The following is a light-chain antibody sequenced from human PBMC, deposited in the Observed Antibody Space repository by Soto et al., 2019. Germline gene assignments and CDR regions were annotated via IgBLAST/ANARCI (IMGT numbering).Light chain of an antibody. CDR1: QSVSSY. J-gene: IGKJ4*01. Sequence: IVFTESPATLSLSPGERATLSCRASQSVSSYLAWYQQKPGQAPRLLIYDASNRATGIPARFSGSRSGAEFTLTISSLQSEDFAVYYCQHYVTWPLTFGGGTKVDI. CDR3: QHYVTWPLT. CDR2: DAS. V-gene: IGKV3-11*01.